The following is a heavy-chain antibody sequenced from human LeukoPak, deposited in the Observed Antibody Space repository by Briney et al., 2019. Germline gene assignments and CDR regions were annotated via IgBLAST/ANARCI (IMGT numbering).Heavy chain of an antibody. Sequence: GGSLRLSCAASGFTFSSYAMSWVRQAPGKGLEWVSAISGSGGSTYYADSVKGRFTISRDNSKNTLYLQMNSLRAKDTAVYYCAKDLMKIAAAGRDAFDIWGQGTMVTVSS. CDR3: AKDLMKIAAAGRDAFDI. J-gene: IGHJ3*02. CDR1: GFTFSSYA. D-gene: IGHD6-13*01. V-gene: IGHV3-23*01. CDR2: ISGSGGST.